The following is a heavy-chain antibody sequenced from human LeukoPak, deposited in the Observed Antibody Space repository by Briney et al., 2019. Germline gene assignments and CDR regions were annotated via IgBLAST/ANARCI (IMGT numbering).Heavy chain of an antibody. CDR3: ARGSREVEMATTHFDY. J-gene: IGHJ4*02. D-gene: IGHD5-24*01. V-gene: IGHV4-34*01. CDR1: GGSFSGYY. Sequence: PSETLSLTCAVYGGSFSGYYWSWIRQPPGKGLEWIGETNHSGSTNYNPSLKSRVTISVDTSKNQFSLKLSSVTAADTAVYYCARGSREVEMATTHFDYWGQGTLVTVSS. CDR2: TNHSGST.